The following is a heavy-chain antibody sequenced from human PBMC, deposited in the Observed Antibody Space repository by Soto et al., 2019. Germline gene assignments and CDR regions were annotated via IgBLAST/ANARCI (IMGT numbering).Heavy chain of an antibody. CDR3: ARGDSTDCSNGVCSFFYNHDTDV. V-gene: IGHV1-2*04. J-gene: IGHJ6*02. D-gene: IGHD2-8*01. Sequence: ASVKVSCKASGYSFTDYHIHWVRQAPGQGLEWLGRINPKSGGTSTAQKFQGWVTMTTDTSISTASMELTRLTSDDTAIYYCARGDSTDCSNGVCSFFYNHDTDVWGQGATVTVSS. CDR1: GYSFTDYH. CDR2: INPKSGGT.